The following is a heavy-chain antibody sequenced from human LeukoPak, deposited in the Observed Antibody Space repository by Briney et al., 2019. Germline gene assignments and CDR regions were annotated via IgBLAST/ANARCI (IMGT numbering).Heavy chain of an antibody. CDR3: ARLGPRGWYGRSSGYWFDP. V-gene: IGHV5-51*01. D-gene: IGHD6-6*01. CDR1: GYTFTDFW. CDR2: IYPGDSDT. J-gene: IGHJ5*02. Sequence: GESLKISCKGSGYTFTDFWIGWVRQMPGKGLEWMGIIYPGDSDTRYSPSFQGQVTISADKSITTAYLHWSSLKASDTAIYYCARLGPRGWYGRSSGYWFDPWGQGTLVSVSS.